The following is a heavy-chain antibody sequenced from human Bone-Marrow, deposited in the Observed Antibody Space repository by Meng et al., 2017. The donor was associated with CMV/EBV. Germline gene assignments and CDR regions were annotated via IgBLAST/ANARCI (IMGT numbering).Heavy chain of an antibody. CDR3: ATLGYCSSTSCSLYYYYGMDV. V-gene: IGHV3-30*19. Sequence: GGSLRLSCAASGFTFRSHGMHWVRQAPGKGLEWVAVISYDGSNKYYADSVKGRFTISRDNSKNTLYLQMNSLRAEDTAVYYCATLGYCSSTSCSLYYYYGMDVWGQGTTVTVSS. CDR2: ISYDGSNK. J-gene: IGHJ6*02. D-gene: IGHD2-2*01. CDR1: GFTFRSHG.